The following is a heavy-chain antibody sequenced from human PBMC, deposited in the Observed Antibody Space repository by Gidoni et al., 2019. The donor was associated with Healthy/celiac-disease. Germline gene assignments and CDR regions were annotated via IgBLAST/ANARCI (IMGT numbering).Heavy chain of an antibody. CDR2: INPSGGST. CDR1: GYTFTSYY. V-gene: IGHV1-46*01. CDR3: AREEPHYYYGMDV. Sequence: QVQLVQSGAEVKKPGASVKVSCQASGYTFTSYYMHWVRQAPGQGLEWMGIINPSGGSTSYAQKFQGRVTMPRDTSTSTVYMELSSLRSEDTAVYYCAREEPHYYYGMDVWGQGTTVTVSS. J-gene: IGHJ6*02.